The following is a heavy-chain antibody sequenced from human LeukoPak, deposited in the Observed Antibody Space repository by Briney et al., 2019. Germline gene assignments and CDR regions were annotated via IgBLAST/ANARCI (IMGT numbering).Heavy chain of an antibody. CDR2: IYYSGST. J-gene: IGHJ4*02. V-gene: IGHV4-59*01. D-gene: IGHD6-13*01. Sequence: PSETLSLTCTVSGGSISSYYWSWIRQPPGKGLEWIGYIYYSGSTNYNPSLKSRVTISVDTSKNQFSLKLSSVTAADTAVYYCARGGSLRPPTYFDYWGQGTLVTVSS. CDR3: ARGGSLRPPTYFDY. CDR1: GGSISSYY.